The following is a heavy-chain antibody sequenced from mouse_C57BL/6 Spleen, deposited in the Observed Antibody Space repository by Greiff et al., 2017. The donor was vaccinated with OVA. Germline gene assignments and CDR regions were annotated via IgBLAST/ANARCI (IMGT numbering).Heavy chain of an antibody. J-gene: IGHJ2*01. D-gene: IGHD1-1*01. CDR1: GYTFTDYE. CDR3: TRGGSSPYYVDY. V-gene: IGHV1-15*01. CDR2: IDPETGGT. Sequence: QVQLQQSGAELVRPGASVTLSCKASGYTFTDYEMHWVKQTPVHGLEWIGAIDPETGGTAYNQKFKGKAILTADKSSSTAYMELRSLTSEDSAVYYCTRGGSSPYYVDYWGQGTTLTVSS.